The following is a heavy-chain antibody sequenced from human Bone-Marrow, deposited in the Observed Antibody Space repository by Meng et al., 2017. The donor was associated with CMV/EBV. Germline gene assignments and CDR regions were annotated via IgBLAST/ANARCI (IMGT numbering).Heavy chain of an antibody. J-gene: IGHJ4*02. CDR3: ARVTDTSMSTHFDY. D-gene: IGHD5-18*01. CDR2: INPNGGGT. Sequence: ASVKASCKASGYTFTGYYIHWVRQAPGQGLEWMGWINPNGGGTNYAQKFQGRVIMPRDTSISTVYMELSRLRSDDTAVYYCARVTDTSMSTHFDYWGKGTLVTVSS. V-gene: IGHV1-2*02. CDR1: GYTFTGYY.